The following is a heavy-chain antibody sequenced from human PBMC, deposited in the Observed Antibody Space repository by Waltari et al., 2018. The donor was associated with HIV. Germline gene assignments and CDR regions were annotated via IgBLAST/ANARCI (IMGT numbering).Heavy chain of an antibody. V-gene: IGHV4-39*07. D-gene: IGHD6-13*01. Sequence: QLQLQESGPGLVKPSETLSLTCTVSGGSISSSSYYWGWIRQPPGKGLEWIGSIYYSGSTYYNPSLKSRVTISVDTSKNQFSLKLSSVTAADTAVYYCARDPDIAAAGEEVWGQGTLVTVSS. J-gene: IGHJ4*02. CDR2: IYYSGST. CDR3: ARDPDIAAAGEEV. CDR1: GGSISSSSYY.